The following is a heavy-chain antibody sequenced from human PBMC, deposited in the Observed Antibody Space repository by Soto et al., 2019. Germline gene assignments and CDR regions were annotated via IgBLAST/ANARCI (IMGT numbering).Heavy chain of an antibody. CDR1: GYSFTSYW. CDR2: IYPGDSDT. J-gene: IGHJ6*02. CDR3: ARRYDFWSGYYYYYGMDV. D-gene: IGHD3-3*01. Sequence: GESLKISCKGSGYSFTSYWIGWVRQMPGKGLEWMGIIYPGDSDTRYSPSFQGQVTISADKSISTAYLQWSSLKASDTAMYYCARRYDFWSGYYYYYGMDVWGQGTTVTVSS. V-gene: IGHV5-51*01.